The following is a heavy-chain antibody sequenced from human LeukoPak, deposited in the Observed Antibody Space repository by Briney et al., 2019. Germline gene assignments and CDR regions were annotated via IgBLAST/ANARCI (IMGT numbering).Heavy chain of an antibody. CDR1: GGSISSNY. CDR3: ARATSYNTNRYVDY. V-gene: IGHV4-4*07. Sequence: PSETLSLTCTVSGGSISSNYWSWIRQSAGKGLEWIGRIYTSGSTDYNPSLKSRVTMSVDTSKNQFSLKLSSVSAADAAVYYCARATSYNTNRYVDYWGQGTLVTVSS. CDR2: IYTSGST. D-gene: IGHD3-10*01. J-gene: IGHJ4*02.